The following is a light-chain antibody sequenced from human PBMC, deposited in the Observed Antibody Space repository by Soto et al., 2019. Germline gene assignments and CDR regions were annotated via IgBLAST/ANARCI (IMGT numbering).Light chain of an antibody. CDR1: QSVSSNY. V-gene: IGKV3-20*01. J-gene: IGKJ2*01. Sequence: EIVLTQSPGTLSLSPGERATLSCRASQSVSSNYLAWYQQKPGQAPRLLIYGASSSDTGIPDRFSGSRSGTDFTINISRLENEAFAVYYCQQYGSSLYTLGQGTKLEIK. CDR3: QQYGSSLYT. CDR2: GAS.